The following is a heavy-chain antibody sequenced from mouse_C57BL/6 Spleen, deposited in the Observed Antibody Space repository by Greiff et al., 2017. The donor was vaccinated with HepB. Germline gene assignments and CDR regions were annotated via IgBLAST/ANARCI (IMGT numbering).Heavy chain of an antibody. CDR1: GFTFSSYA. D-gene: IGHD1-1*01. Sequence: DVKLVESGEGLVKPGGSLKLSCAASGFTFSSYAMSWVRQTPEKRLEWVAYISSGGDYIYYADTVKGRFTISRDNARNTLYLQMSSLKSEDTAMYYCTRGIYYYGSSYGYYAMGYWGQGTSVTVSS. J-gene: IGHJ4*01. CDR3: TRGIYYYGSSYGYYAMGY. CDR2: ISSGGDYI. V-gene: IGHV5-9-1*02.